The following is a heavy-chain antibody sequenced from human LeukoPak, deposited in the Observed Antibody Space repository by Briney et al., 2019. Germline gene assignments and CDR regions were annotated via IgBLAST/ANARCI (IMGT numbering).Heavy chain of an antibody. CDR3: AKEGYQLLAAFDY. J-gene: IGHJ4*02. CDR2: ISGSGGST. D-gene: IGHD2-2*01. Sequence: GGSLRLSCAASGFTLSSYAMSWVRQAPGKGLEWVSAISGSGGSTYYADSVKGRFTISRDNSKNTLYPQMNSLRAEDTAVYYCAKEGYQLLAAFDYWGQGTLVTVSS. CDR1: GFTLSSYA. V-gene: IGHV3-23*01.